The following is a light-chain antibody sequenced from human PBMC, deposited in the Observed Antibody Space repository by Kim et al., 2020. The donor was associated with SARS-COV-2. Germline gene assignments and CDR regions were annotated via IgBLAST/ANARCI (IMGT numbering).Light chain of an antibody. CDR1: QSVNSD. V-gene: IGKV3-11*01. CDR3: QQRSNWPLT. J-gene: IGKJ4*01. Sequence: LSPGERATLSCRASQSVNSDLAWYQHQPGQAPRLLIYDASNRATGIPARFSGSGSGTDFTLTISSLEPEDFAVYYCQQRSNWPLTFGGGTKVDIK. CDR2: DAS.